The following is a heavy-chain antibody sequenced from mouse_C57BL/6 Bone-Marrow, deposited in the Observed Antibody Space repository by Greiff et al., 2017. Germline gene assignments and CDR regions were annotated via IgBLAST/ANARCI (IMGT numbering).Heavy chain of an antibody. CDR2: ISYDGSN. CDR3: ARGDYSNPDY. Sequence: EVKLMESGPGLVKPSQSLSLTCSVTGYSITSGYYWNWIRQFLGNKLEWMGYISYDGSNNYNPSLKNRISITRDTSKNQFFLKLNSVTTEDTATYYCARGDYSNPDYWGQGTTLTVSS. D-gene: IGHD2-5*01. V-gene: IGHV3-6*01. J-gene: IGHJ2*01. CDR1: GYSITSGYY.